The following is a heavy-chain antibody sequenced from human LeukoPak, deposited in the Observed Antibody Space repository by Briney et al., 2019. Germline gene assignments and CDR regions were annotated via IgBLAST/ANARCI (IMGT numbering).Heavy chain of an antibody. D-gene: IGHD2-2*01. J-gene: IGHJ5*02. CDR1: GDSISSGNYY. Sequence: PSQTLSLTCTVSGDSISSGNYYWTWIRQPDGKGLEWIGHIYTSGSTNYNPSLKSRVTISVDTSKNQFSLKLSSVTAADTAVYYCARDRGGCCSSTSCYAGYWFDPWGQGTLVTVSS. CDR3: ARDRGGCCSSTSCYAGYWFDP. CDR2: IYTSGST. V-gene: IGHV4-61*09.